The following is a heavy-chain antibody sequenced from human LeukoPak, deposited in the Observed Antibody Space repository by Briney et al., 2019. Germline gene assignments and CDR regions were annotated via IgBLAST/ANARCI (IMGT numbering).Heavy chain of an antibody. V-gene: IGHV4-61*02. CDR3: ARDGRDGYMDV. Sequence: SETLSLTCTVSGGSISSGSYYWSWIRQPAGKGLEWIGRIYTSGSTNYNPSLKSRVTISADTSKNQFSLKLSSVTAADTAVYYCARDGRDGYMDVWGKGTTVTVSS. CDR2: IYTSGST. CDR1: GGSISSGSYY. D-gene: IGHD5-24*01. J-gene: IGHJ6*03.